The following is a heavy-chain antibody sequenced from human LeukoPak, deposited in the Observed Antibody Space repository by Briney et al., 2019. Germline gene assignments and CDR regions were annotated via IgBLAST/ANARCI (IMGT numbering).Heavy chain of an antibody. V-gene: IGHV1-46*01. J-gene: IGHJ5*02. D-gene: IGHD3-3*01. CDR1: GYTFTDYY. Sequence: ASVKVSCKASGYTFTDYYVHWVGQAPGQGLEWMGIINPSGGTTNYAQKFQGRLTMTRDTSTSTVYMELSRLRSEDTAVYYCARDLAIIVLLGTSPMGWFDPWGQGTLVTVSS. CDR3: ARDLAIIVLLGTSPMGWFDP. CDR2: INPSGGTT.